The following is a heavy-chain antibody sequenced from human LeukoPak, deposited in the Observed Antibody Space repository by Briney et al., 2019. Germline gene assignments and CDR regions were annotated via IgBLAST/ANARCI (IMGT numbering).Heavy chain of an antibody. V-gene: IGHV3-74*01. D-gene: IGHD1-26*01. CDR3: ARESTVGRTQTDAFDM. CDR1: GFSFSTFW. CDR2: IKGDGSGT. Sequence: GGCLRLSCATSGFSFSTFWMHWVRQAPGKGPVWVSRIKGDGSGTSYADSVKGRFTISRDNAKNTLYLQMNSLGVEDTAVYYCARESTVGRTQTDAFDMWGQGTMVTVSS. J-gene: IGHJ3*02.